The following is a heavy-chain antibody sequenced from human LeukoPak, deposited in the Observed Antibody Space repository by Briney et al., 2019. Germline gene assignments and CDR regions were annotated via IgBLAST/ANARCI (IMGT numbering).Heavy chain of an antibody. Sequence: ASVKVSCKASGYTFTGYYMHWVRQAPGQGLEWMGWINPNSGGTNYAQKFQGRVTMTRDTSISTAYMELSRLRSDDTAVYYCARGRIAVAGIWVHWFDPWGQGTLITVSS. CDR1: GYTFTGYY. D-gene: IGHD6-19*01. J-gene: IGHJ5*02. CDR3: ARGRIAVAGIWVHWFDP. CDR2: INPNSGGT. V-gene: IGHV1-2*02.